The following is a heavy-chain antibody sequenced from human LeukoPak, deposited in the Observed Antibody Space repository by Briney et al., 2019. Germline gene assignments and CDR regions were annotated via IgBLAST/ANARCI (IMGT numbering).Heavy chain of an antibody. D-gene: IGHD3-10*01. J-gene: IGHJ6*03. Sequence: SETLSLTCTVSGGSISSYYWSWIRQPPGKGLEWIGFIYYSGSTNYNPSLKSRVTISVDTSKNQFSLKLSSVTAADTAVYYCARYYYGSGSYSTYYYYYMDVWGKGTTVTISS. CDR2: IYYSGST. CDR1: GGSISSYY. V-gene: IGHV4-59*12. CDR3: ARYYYGSGSYSTYYYYYMDV.